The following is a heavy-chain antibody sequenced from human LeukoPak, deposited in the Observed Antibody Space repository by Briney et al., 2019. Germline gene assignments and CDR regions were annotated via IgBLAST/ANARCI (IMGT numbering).Heavy chain of an antibody. D-gene: IGHD1-26*01. CDR3: ARDLSGSRQPFDY. J-gene: IGHJ4*02. V-gene: IGHV4-31*03. CDR2: IYYSGST. Sequence: SETLSLTCTVSGGSISSGGYYWSWIRQHPGKGLEWIGYIYYSGSTYYNPSLKSRVTISVDTSKNQFSLKLSSVTAADTAVYYCARDLSGSRQPFDYWGQGTLVTVSS. CDR1: GGSISSGGYY.